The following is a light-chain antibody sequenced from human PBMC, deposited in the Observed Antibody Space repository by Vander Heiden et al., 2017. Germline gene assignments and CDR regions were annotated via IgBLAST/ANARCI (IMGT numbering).Light chain of an antibody. CDR2: KDS. V-gene: IGLV3-25*02. CDR1: ALPKQY. CDR3: QSADSSGNYVV. J-gene: IGLJ2*01. Sequence: SYELTQPPSVSVSPGQTARITCSGDALPKQYAYWYQQKPGQATVRCREKDSERPSGIPERFAGSSSGTKVNFKISGVQAEEEADYYCQSADSSGNYVVFGGGTKLTVL.